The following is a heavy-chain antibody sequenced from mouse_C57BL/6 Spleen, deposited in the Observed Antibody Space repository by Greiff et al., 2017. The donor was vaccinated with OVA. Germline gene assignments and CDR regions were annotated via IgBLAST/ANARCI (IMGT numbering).Heavy chain of an antibody. CDR3: ARGGLGRYFDY. CDR1: GYTFTSYW. V-gene: IGHV1-50*01. D-gene: IGHD4-1*01. Sequence: VQLQQPGAELVKPGASVKLSCKASGYTFTSYWMQWVKQRPGQGLEWIGEIDPSDSYTNYNQKFKGKATLTVDTSSSTAYMQLSSLTSEDSAVYYCARGGLGRYFDYWGQGTTLTVSS. CDR2: IDPSDSYT. J-gene: IGHJ2*01.